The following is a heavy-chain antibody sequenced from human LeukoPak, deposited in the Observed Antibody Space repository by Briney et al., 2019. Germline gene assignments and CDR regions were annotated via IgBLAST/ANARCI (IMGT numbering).Heavy chain of an antibody. Sequence: PGGSLRLSCGASGFTFSNYAMSWVRQAPGKGLEWVSSITSSGTYIFYADSVKGRFTISRDNAKNSLYLQMNSLGPEDTAVYFCARDPYSGGYGSYYYYYMDVWGKGTTVTVSS. V-gene: IGHV3-21*01. D-gene: IGHD1-26*01. CDR3: ARDPYSGGYGSYYYYYMDV. J-gene: IGHJ6*03. CDR1: GFTFSNYA. CDR2: ITSSGTYI.